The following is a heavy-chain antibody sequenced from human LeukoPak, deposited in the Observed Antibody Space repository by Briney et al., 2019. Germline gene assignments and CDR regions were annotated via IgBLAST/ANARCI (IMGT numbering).Heavy chain of an antibody. CDR2: ISTYNGNT. Sequence: VASVKVSCKASGYTFTSYSFSWVRQAPGQGLEWMGWISTYNGNTKYAQKLQGRVTMTTDISTSTAYMELRSLRSDDTAVYYCARDWDCSSTSCRDCFDPWGQGILVTVSS. V-gene: IGHV1-18*01. CDR3: ARDWDCSSTSCRDCFDP. J-gene: IGHJ5*02. D-gene: IGHD2-2*01. CDR1: GYTFTSYS.